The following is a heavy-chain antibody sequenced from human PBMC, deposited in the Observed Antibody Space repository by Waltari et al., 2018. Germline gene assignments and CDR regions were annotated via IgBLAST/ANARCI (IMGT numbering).Heavy chain of an antibody. Sequence: EVQLVESGGGLVQPGGSLRLSCAASGFTFSFYWMTWVRQAPGKGLEWVANIKQDGSQKYYVDSVKGRFTISRDNAKNSLYLQMSSLRAEDTAVYYCARALLQLEVRDGFGYWGQGTLITVPS. CDR2: IKQDGSQK. J-gene: IGHJ4*02. V-gene: IGHV3-7*01. D-gene: IGHD1-1*01. CDR3: ARALLQLEVRDGFGY. CDR1: GFTFSFYW.